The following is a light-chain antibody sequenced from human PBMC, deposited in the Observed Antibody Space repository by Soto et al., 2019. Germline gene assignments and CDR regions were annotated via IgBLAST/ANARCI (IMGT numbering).Light chain of an antibody. Sequence: EIVLTQSPGTLSLSPGERATLSCRASQSVSSNSLTWYQQKPGQAPKVLFYGATSRAAGIPDRFSASGSGTDFTLTISRLEPEDFAVYYCQQYGSSPRTFGQGTKVEIK. J-gene: IGKJ1*01. CDR2: GAT. CDR3: QQYGSSPRT. V-gene: IGKV3-20*01. CDR1: QSVSSNS.